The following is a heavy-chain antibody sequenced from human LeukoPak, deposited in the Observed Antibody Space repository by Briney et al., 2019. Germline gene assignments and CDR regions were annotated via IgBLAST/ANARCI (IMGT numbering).Heavy chain of an antibody. V-gene: IGHV4-34*01. CDR2: INHSGST. CDR3: AARGNYDYVWGSYRYRFYFDY. CDR1: GGSFSGYY. D-gene: IGHD3-16*02. Sequence: SETLSLTCAVYGGSFSGYYWSWIRQPPGKGLEWIGEINHSGSTNYNPSLKSRVTISADTSKNQFSLKLSSVTAADTAVYYCAARGNYDYVWGSYRYRFYFDYWGQGTLVTVSS. J-gene: IGHJ4*02.